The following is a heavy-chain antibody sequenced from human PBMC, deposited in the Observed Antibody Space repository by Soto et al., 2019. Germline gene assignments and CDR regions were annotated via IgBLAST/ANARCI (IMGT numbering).Heavy chain of an antibody. D-gene: IGHD3-3*01. J-gene: IGHJ6*02. CDR3: ARDRRVESAGSARHYFGMDV. Sequence: PSETLSLTCTVSGGSIRSSGYYWGWVRQNPRRGLEWIGNIYYSGNTYYNPSLKSRLTISVDTSKNQFSLNLSSVTAADTAVYYCARDRRVESAGSARHYFGMDVWGQGTTVTVSS. CDR2: IYYSGNT. CDR1: GGSIRSSGYY. V-gene: IGHV4-31*03.